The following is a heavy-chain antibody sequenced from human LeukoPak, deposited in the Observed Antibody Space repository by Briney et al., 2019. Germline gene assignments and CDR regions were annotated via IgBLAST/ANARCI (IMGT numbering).Heavy chain of an antibody. CDR1: GGSFSGYY. CDR2: INHSGST. CDR3: ARGGGYSYGYSYYYYGMDV. D-gene: IGHD5-18*01. V-gene: IGHV4-34*01. J-gene: IGHJ6*04. Sequence: ASETPSLTCAVYGGSFSGYYWSWIRQPPGKGLEWIGEINHSGSTNYNPSLKSRVTISVDTSKNQFSLKLSSVTAADTAVYYCARGGGYSYGYSYYYYGMDVWGKGTTVTVSS.